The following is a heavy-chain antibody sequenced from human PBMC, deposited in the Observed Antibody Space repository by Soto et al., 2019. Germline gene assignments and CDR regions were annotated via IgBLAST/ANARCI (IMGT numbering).Heavy chain of an antibody. V-gene: IGHV1-69*13. CDR3: ARDIEGYFDS. Sequence: SVKLSCKASVGTFNSYAISWVRQAPGQGLEWMGGIIPIFGTANYAQKFQGRVTITADESTSTAYMELSSLRSEDTAVYYCARDIEGYFDSWGQGTLVTVSS. D-gene: IGHD2-15*01. J-gene: IGHJ4*02. CDR2: IIPIFGTA. CDR1: VGTFNSYA.